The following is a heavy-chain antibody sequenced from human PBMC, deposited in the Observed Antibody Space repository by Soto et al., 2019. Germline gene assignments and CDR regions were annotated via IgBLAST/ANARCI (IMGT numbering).Heavy chain of an antibody. V-gene: IGHV3-23*01. Sequence: EVQLLESGGGLVQPGGSLRLSCVASGFSFSSYAMVWVRQAPGKGLEWVSVISARGGSSYFADTVKGRFTISRDKSKNLLSLEMNSLRAEDTAIYFCAKGSMEYSASVDNWGQGAQVLVSS. CDR3: AKGSMEYSASVDN. CDR2: ISARGGSS. CDR1: GFSFSSYA. J-gene: IGHJ4*02. D-gene: IGHD5-12*01.